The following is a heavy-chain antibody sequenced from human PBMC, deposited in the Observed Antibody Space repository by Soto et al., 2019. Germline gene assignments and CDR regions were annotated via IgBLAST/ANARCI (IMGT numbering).Heavy chain of an antibody. V-gene: IGHV1-18*04. CDR2: ISASNGNR. Sequence: QVQLVQSGAEVKKPGASVKVSCKASGYDFSSYGISWVRQAPGQGLEWMGWISASNGNRDYAQQFQGRVTMTSYTSRTTAYMELRSLRSDDTGVYYCVRDPQRNDYWGQGTLVNVSS. CDR3: VRDPQRNDY. D-gene: IGHD2-2*01. CDR1: GYDFSSYG. J-gene: IGHJ4*02.